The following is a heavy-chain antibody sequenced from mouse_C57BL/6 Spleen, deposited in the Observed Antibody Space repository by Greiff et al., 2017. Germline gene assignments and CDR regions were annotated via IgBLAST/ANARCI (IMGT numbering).Heavy chain of an antibody. J-gene: IGHJ4*01. CDR2: IYPGNSDT. CDR3: TRSGDYGGRNAMDD. Sequence: EVQLQQSGTVLARPGASVKMSCKTSGYTFTSYWMHWVKQRPGQGLEWIGAIYPGNSDTSYNQKFKGKAKLTAVTSASTAYMELSSLTNEDSAVYYCTRSGDYGGRNAMDDWGQGTSVTVSS. V-gene: IGHV1-5*01. CDR1: GYTFTSYW. D-gene: IGHD1-1*01.